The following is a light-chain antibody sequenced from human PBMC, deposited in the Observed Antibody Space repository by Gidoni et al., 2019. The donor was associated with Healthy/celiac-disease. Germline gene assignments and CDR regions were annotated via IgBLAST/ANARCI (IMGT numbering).Light chain of an antibody. CDR2: EGS. CDR3: CSYAGSSTDYV. V-gene: IGLV2-23*01. Sequence: QSALTQPASVSGSPGQSITISCTGTSSDVGSYNLVSWYQPHPGKAPKLMIYEGSRRPSGVSNRFSGSKSGNTASLTIPGLQAEDEADYYCCSYAGSSTDYVFGTGTKVTVL. J-gene: IGLJ1*01. CDR1: SSDVGSYNL.